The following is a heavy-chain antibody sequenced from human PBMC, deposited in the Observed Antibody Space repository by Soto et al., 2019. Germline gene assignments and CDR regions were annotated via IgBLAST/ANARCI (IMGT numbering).Heavy chain of an antibody. Sequence: SETLSLTCTVSGGSISSGGYYWSWIRQHPGKGLEWIGYIYYSGSTYYNPSLKSRVTISVDTSKNQFSLKLSSVTAADTAVYYCARAPNEYCSGGSCYWFDPWGQGTLVTVS. CDR3: ARAPNEYCSGGSCYWFDP. D-gene: IGHD2-15*01. J-gene: IGHJ5*02. CDR2: IYYSGST. CDR1: GGSISSGGYY. V-gene: IGHV4-31*03.